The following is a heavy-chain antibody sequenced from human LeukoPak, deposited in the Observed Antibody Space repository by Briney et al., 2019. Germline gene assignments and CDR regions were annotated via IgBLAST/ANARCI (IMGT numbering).Heavy chain of an antibody. D-gene: IGHD1-26*01. J-gene: IGHJ6*03. CDR2: IRYDGSNK. V-gene: IGHV3-30*02. CDR1: GFTFSSYG. Sequence: PGGSLRLSCAASGFTFSSYGMHWVRQAPGKGLEWVAFIRYDGSNKYYADSVKGRFTISRDNTKNTLYLQMNSLRAEDTAVYYCAKGYEWEASYYYYYMDVWGKGTTVTISS. CDR3: AKGYEWEASYYYYYMDV.